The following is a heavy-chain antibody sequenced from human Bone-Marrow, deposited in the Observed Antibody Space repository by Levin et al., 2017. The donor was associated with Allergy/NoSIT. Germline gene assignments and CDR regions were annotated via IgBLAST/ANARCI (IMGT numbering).Heavy chain of an antibody. D-gene: IGHD6-13*01. CDR2: IQYSGST. CDR3: ARDVNSISWFKT. J-gene: IGHJ5*02. Sequence: SQTLSLTCTVSGASISSSVNYWGWIRRPPGKELEWIGSIQYSGSTYYNPSLKSRVTISMDTSKNQISLTLRSVTAADTAIYYCARDVNSISWFKTGGQGTLVTVSS. V-gene: IGHV4-39*02. CDR1: GASISSSVNY.